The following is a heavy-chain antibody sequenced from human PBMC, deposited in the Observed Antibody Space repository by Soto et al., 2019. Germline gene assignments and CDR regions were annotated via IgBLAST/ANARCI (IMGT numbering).Heavy chain of an antibody. V-gene: IGHV4-31*03. J-gene: IGHJ4*02. D-gene: IGHD5-12*01. Sequence: SETLSLTCTVSGGSISSGGYYWSWIRQHPGKGLEWIGYIYYSGSTYYNPSLKSRGTISVDTSKNQFSLKLSSVTAADTAVYYCARAKRGYSGYDYGSGSYYFDYWGQGTLVTVSS. CDR1: GGSISSGGYY. CDR2: IYYSGST. CDR3: ARAKRGYSGYDYGSGSYYFDY.